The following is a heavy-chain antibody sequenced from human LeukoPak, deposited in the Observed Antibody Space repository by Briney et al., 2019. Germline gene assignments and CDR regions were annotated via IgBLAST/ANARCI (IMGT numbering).Heavy chain of an antibody. J-gene: IGHJ4*02. CDR2: ISSSSSYI. CDR3: ARDLDSSGWYGGGGY. Sequence: GGSLRLSCAASGFTFSIFYMSWVRQAPGKGLEWVSSISSSSSYIYYADSVKGRFTISRDNAKNSLYLQMNSLRAEDTAVYYCARDLDSSGWYGGGGYWGQGTLVTVSS. V-gene: IGHV3-21*01. D-gene: IGHD6-19*01. CDR1: GFTFSIFY.